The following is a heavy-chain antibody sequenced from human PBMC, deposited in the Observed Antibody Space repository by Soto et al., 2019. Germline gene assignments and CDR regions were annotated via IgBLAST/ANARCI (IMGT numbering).Heavy chain of an antibody. Sequence: GGSLRLSCAASGFTFSSYWMHWVRQAPGKGLVWVSRINSDGSSTSYADSVKGRFTISRDNAKNTLYLQMNSLRAEDTAVYYCARTGYSYGPLVYGMDVWGQGTTVTVSS. CDR3: ARTGYSYGPLVYGMDV. D-gene: IGHD5-18*01. V-gene: IGHV3-74*01. CDR1: GFTFSSYW. J-gene: IGHJ6*02. CDR2: INSDGSST.